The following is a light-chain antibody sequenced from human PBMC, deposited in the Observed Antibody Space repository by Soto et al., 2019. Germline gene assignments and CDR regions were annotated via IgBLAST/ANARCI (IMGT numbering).Light chain of an antibody. J-gene: IGKJ1*01. V-gene: IGKV3-20*01. CDR2: GAS. CDR1: QSVTSSY. Sequence: EIVLTQSPGTLSLSPGERATLSCRASQSVTSSYFAWYQQKPGQAPRLLIFGASSRATGIPDRFSGSGSGTDFTLPISRLEPEDFAVYYCQQYGSSPRTFGHGTKVEIK. CDR3: QQYGSSPRT.